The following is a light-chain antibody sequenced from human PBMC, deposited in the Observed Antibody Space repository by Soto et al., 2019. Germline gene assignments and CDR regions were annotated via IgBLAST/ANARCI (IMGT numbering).Light chain of an antibody. J-gene: IGLJ1*01. CDR1: SSNIGSNS. CDR3: AAWDDSLNGCV. Sequence: QSVLTQPPSASGTPGQRVIISCSGGSSNIGSNSVSWYQLLPGTAPKLLIYTNNQRPSRVPDRFSGSKSGNSASLAISGLQSQDEADYYCAAWDDSLNGCVFGTGTKVTVL. CDR2: TNN. V-gene: IGLV1-44*01.